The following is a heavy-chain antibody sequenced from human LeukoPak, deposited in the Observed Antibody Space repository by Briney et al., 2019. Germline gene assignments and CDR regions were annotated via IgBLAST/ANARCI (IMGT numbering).Heavy chain of an antibody. CDR1: VFTFSSYA. CDR2: ISGSGGST. Sequence: PGGSLRLSCAASVFTFSSYAMSWVRQAPGKGLEWVSAISGSGGSTYYADSVKGRFTISRDNSKNTLYLQMNSLRAEDTAVYYCAKGYYYDSSGYFYFDYWGQGTLVTVSS. D-gene: IGHD3-22*01. CDR3: AKGYYYDSSGYFYFDY. V-gene: IGHV3-23*01. J-gene: IGHJ4*02.